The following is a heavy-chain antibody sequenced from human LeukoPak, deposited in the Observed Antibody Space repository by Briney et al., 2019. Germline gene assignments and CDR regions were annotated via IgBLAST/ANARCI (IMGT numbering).Heavy chain of an antibody. V-gene: IGHV4-4*09. CDR1: GGYISSYY. Sequence: SETLSLTCTVSGGYISSYYWSWIRQPPGKGLEWIGHIYSNGSTNYNASLKNRVTISVDASIKQFSLRLNSATAADTAVYYCARRGTGYHRRLDYWGQGALVTVSS. D-gene: IGHD3-16*02. CDR2: IYSNGST. J-gene: IGHJ4*02. CDR3: ARRGTGYHRRLDY.